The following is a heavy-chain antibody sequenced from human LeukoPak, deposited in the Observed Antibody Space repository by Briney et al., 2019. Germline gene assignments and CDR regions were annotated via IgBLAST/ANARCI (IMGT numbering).Heavy chain of an antibody. D-gene: IGHD3-9*01. CDR1: GFNFSSYW. J-gene: IGHJ4*02. V-gene: IGHV3-7*01. CDR2: IKQDGSEK. Sequence: GGSLRLSCAASGFNFSSYWMSWVRQAPGKGLEWVANIKQDGSEKYYVDSVKGRFTISRDNAKNSLYLQMNSLRAEDMAVYYCARDCHLTGYSWPYYFDYWGQGTLVTVSS. CDR3: ARDCHLTGYSWPYYFDY.